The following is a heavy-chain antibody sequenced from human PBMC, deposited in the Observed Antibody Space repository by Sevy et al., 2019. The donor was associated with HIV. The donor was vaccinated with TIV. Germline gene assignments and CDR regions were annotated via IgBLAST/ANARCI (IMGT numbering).Heavy chain of an antibody. V-gene: IGHV3-21*06. CDR2: ISSASSYI. CDR3: ARGDYYGSLYYFDY. Sequence: GGSLRLSCAASGFTFNYHFMNWVRQVPGKGLEWVSYISSASSYINYSDSVKGRFTISRDNAKNLVFLEMNNLRAEDTAVYFCARGDYYGSLYYFDYWGQGTLVTVSS. J-gene: IGHJ4*02. D-gene: IGHD3-10*01. CDR1: GFTFNYHF.